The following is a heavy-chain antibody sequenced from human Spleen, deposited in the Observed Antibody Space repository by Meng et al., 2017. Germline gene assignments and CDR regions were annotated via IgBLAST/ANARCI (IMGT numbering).Heavy chain of an antibody. CDR3: ARGMTNFDY. J-gene: IGHJ4*02. CDR1: GGSISSYY. CDR2: INHSGNT. Sequence: SETLSLTCTVSGGSISSYYWSWIRQPPGKGLEWIGEINHSGNTNYNPSLKSRVTISVDTSKNQFSLKLSSVTAADTAVYYCARGMTNFDYWGQGTLVTVSS. V-gene: IGHV4-34*01.